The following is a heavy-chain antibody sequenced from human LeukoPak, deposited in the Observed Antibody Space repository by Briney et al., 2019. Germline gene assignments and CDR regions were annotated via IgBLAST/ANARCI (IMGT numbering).Heavy chain of an antibody. CDR2: IKQDGSEK. J-gene: IGHJ6*02. D-gene: IGHD3-10*01. CDR1: GFSVSNTY. Sequence: GGSLRLSCAASGFSVSNTYITWFRQAPGKGLEWVANIKQDGSEKYYVDSVKGRFTISRDNAKNSLYLQMNSLRAEDTAVYYCARGTIADMVRGVIIYYYYYGMDVWGQGTTVTVSS. V-gene: IGHV3-7*04. CDR3: ARGTIADMVRGVIIYYYYYGMDV.